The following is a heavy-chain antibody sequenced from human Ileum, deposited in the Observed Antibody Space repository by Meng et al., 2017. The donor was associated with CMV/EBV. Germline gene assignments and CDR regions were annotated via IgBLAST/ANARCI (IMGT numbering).Heavy chain of an antibody. Sequence: SGGSGISGSYDWSWIRQPPGKGLEGIGYIYYSGSTNYNPALKSRVTISVDTSKNQFSLKLSSVTAADTAVYYCARQEGYYGSGSLFDYWGQGTLVTVSS. CDR2: IYYSGST. D-gene: IGHD3-10*01. J-gene: IGHJ4*02. CDR1: GGSGISGSYD. V-gene: IGHV4-61*07. CDR3: ARQEGYYGSGSLFDY.